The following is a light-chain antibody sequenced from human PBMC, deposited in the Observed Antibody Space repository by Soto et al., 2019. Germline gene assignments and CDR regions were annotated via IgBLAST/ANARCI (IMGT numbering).Light chain of an antibody. Sequence: EVVLTQSPGTLSLSPGARATLSCRASQGVTSSYLAWYQQKPGQAPRLLIYGASSRATGIPDRFRGSGSGTDFTLTISRLELEDFAVYYCQQYGSAPYTFGQGTKLEIK. J-gene: IGKJ2*01. CDR1: QGVTSSY. V-gene: IGKV3-20*01. CDR2: GAS. CDR3: QQYGSAPYT.